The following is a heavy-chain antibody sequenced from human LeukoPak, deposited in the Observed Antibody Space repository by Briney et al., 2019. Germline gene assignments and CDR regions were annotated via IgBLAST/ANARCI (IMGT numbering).Heavy chain of an antibody. CDR1: GFTFSDYY. J-gene: IGHJ4*02. CDR2: ISSSGSTI. Sequence: GGSLRLSCAASGFTFSDYYMSWIRQAPGKGLEWVSYISSSGSTIYYADSVKGRFTISRDNAKNSLYLQMNSLRAEDTAVYYCARAGRPLFWWELLDYWGQGTLVTVSS. V-gene: IGHV3-11*04. D-gene: IGHD1-26*01. CDR3: ARAGRPLFWWELLDY.